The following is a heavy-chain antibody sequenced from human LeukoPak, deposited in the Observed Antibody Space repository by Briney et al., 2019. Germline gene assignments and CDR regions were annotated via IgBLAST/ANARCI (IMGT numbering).Heavy chain of an antibody. D-gene: IGHD3-22*01. CDR1: GYTFTSYG. CDR2: IGAYNGNT. J-gene: IGHJ6*02. CDR3: ARDRYYDSRDYYYYGMDV. V-gene: IGHV1-18*01. Sequence: ASVKVSCKASGYTFTSYGISWVRQAPGQGLEWMGWIGAYNGNTNYAQKLQGRVTMTTDTSTSTAYMELRSLRSDDTAVYYCARDRYYDSRDYYYYGMDVWGQGTTVTVSS.